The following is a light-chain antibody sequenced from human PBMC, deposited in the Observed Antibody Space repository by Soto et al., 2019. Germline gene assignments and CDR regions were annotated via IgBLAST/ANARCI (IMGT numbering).Light chain of an antibody. Sequence: IQMTQSPSSVSASVGDTVTLSCQTSHGVSGWLAWYQQKPGKAPTLLIYTVSNLQSGVPSRFSGSGSGTDFSLTITSLQPEDFATYFCQQGNNLPFTFGPGTKVEVK. V-gene: IGKV1-12*01. CDR3: QQGNNLPFT. J-gene: IGKJ3*01. CDR2: TVS. CDR1: HGVSGW.